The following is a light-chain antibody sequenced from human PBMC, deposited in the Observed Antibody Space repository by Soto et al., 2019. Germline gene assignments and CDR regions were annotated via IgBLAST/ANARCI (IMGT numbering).Light chain of an antibody. V-gene: IGKV4-1*01. J-gene: IGKJ4*01. CDR1: QRGLYSSNNKNY. Sequence: DIVMTQSPDSLAESLGERATINCKSSQRGLYSSNNKNYLAWYQQKPGQPPKLLIYWASTRESGVPDRFSGSGSGTDFNHTISSLQAEDVAVYSCQQYYSTPLTFGGGTKVQIK. CDR3: QQYYSTPLT. CDR2: WAS.